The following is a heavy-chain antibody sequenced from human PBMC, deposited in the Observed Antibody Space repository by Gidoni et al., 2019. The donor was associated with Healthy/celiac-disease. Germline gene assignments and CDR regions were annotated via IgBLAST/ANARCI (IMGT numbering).Heavy chain of an antibody. CDR2: INPTGSST. Sequence: QVQLVQYGAEVKKPGASVKLSCKASGYTFTSYYMPWVRQAPGQGLEWMGIINPTGSSTTYAQKFQGRVPLTRDTSTSTVYMELSSLRSEDTAVYYCARGWGPSGGTFYYFYYGMDVWGQGTTVTVSS. J-gene: IGHJ6*02. V-gene: IGHV1-46*01. CDR1: GYTFTSYY. D-gene: IGHD6-25*01. CDR3: ARGWGPSGGTFYYFYYGMDV.